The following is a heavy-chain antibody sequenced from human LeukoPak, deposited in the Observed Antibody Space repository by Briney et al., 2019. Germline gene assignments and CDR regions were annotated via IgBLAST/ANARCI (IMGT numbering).Heavy chain of an antibody. J-gene: IGHJ4*02. Sequence: GGSLRLSCAASGFTFSSYAMSWVCQAPGKGLEWVSAISGSGGSTYYADSVKGRFTISRDNSKNTLYLQMNSLRAEDTAVYYCAKSPGGSYYVSPFDYWGQGTLVTVSS. CDR3: AKSPGGSYYVSPFDY. V-gene: IGHV3-23*01. CDR1: GFTFSSYA. D-gene: IGHD1-26*01. CDR2: ISGSGGST.